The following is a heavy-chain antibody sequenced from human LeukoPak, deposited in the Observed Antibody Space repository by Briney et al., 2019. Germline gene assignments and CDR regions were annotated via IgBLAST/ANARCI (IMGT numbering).Heavy chain of an antibody. Sequence: SVKVSCKASGGTLSSYAISWVRQAPGQGLEWMGGIIPIFGTANYAQKFQGRVTITADESTSTAYMDLSSLRSEDTAVYYCARLDIVVVPAAIPDYYYYGMDVWGKGTTVTVSS. CDR1: GGTLSSYA. J-gene: IGHJ6*04. CDR3: ARLDIVVVPAAIPDYYYYGMDV. V-gene: IGHV1-69*01. CDR2: IIPIFGTA. D-gene: IGHD2-2*01.